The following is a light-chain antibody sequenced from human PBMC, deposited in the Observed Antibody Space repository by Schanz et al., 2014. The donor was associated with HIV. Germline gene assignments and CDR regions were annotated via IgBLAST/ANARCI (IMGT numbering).Light chain of an antibody. Sequence: QSVLTQPPSVSAAPGQKVTISCSGSSSNIGNNYVSWYQQFPGTAPKLLIYDNYQRPSGVPDRFSGSKSGTSATLGITGLQAEDEADYYCGSWDSSLKAVVFGGGTKLTVL. CDR1: SSNIGNNY. CDR2: DNY. V-gene: IGLV1-51*01. CDR3: GSWDSSLKAVV. J-gene: IGLJ2*01.